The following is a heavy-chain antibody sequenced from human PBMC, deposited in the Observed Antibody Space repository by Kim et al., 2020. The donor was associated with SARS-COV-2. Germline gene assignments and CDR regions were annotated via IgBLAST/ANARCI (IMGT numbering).Heavy chain of an antibody. V-gene: IGHV3-23*01. D-gene: IGHD3-10*01. J-gene: IGHJ3*02. CDR1: GFTFSSYA. Sequence: GGSLRLSCAASGFTFSSYAMSWVRQAPGKGLEWVSGISGSGGSTYYADSVKGRFTISRDNSKNTLYLQMNSLRAEDTAVYYCAKVERWFGEIKRLNDAFDIWGEGKMVTVSS. CDR3: AKVERWFGEIKRLNDAFDI. CDR2: ISGSGGST.